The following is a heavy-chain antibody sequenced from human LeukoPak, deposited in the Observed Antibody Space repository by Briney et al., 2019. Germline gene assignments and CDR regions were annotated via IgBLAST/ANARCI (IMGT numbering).Heavy chain of an antibody. J-gene: IGHJ4*02. CDR3: AKDIGRGDIGYSSGWSDY. D-gene: IGHD6-19*01. CDR2: ISWNSGSI. V-gene: IGHV3-9*01. CDR1: GFTFDDYA. Sequence: GGSLRLSCTASGFTFDDYAMHWVRQAPGKGLEWVSGISWNSGSIGYADSVKGRFTISRDNAKNSLYLQMNRLRAEDTALYYCAKDIGRGDIGYSSGWSDYWGQGTLVTVSS.